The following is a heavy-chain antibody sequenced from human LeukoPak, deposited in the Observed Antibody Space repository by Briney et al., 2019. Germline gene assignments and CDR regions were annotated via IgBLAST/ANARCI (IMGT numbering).Heavy chain of an antibody. CDR2: IYYSGST. J-gene: IGHJ4*02. D-gene: IGHD6-19*01. V-gene: IGHV4-59*01. Sequence: SETLSLTCTVSGGSISSYYWSWIRQPPGKGLEWVGYIYYSGSTNYNPSLKSRVTISVDTSKNQFSLKLSSVTAADTAVYYCARSSGWHFDYWGRGTLVTVSS. CDR3: ARSSGWHFDY. CDR1: GGSISSYY.